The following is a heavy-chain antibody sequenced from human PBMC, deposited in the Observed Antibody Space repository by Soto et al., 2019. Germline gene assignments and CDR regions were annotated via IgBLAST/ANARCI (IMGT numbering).Heavy chain of an antibody. CDR2: ISGSGGST. V-gene: IGHV3-23*01. CDR1: GFTVSSNY. Sequence: PGGSLRLSCAASGFTVSSNYMSWVRQAPGKGLEWVSAISGSGGSTYYADSVKGRFTISRDNSKNTLYLQMNSLRAEDTAVYYCAKEVYYYDSSGYPDVWGQGTTVTVSS. J-gene: IGHJ6*02. CDR3: AKEVYYYDSSGYPDV. D-gene: IGHD3-22*01.